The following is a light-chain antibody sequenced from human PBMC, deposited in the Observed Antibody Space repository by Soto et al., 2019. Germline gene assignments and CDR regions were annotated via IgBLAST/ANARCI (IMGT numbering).Light chain of an antibody. CDR1: QGIRND. CDR2: AAS. V-gene: IGKV1-17*01. Sequence: NQVNQSPTSLAGTLGDRVTITFRASQGIRNDLGWYQQKPGKAPKRLIYAASSLQSGVSSRFSGSGSGTEFTLTISSLQPEDFATYYCLQHNSYPLTFGPGTKVDIK. CDR3: LQHNSYPLT. J-gene: IGKJ3*01.